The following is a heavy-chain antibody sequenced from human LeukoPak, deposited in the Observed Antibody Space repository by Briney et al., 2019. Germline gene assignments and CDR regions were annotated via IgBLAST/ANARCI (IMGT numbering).Heavy chain of an antibody. CDR2: IYHSGST. CDR1: GGSISSYY. D-gene: IGHD2-2*01. J-gene: IGHJ4*02. CDR3: ARGLGYCSSTSCYHNAGPFDY. V-gene: IGHV4-59*01. Sequence: SETLSLTCTVSGGSISSYYWSWIRQPPGKGLEWIGYIYHSGSTNYNPSLKSRVTISVDTSKNQFSLKLSSVTAADTAVYYCARGLGYCSSTSCYHNAGPFDYWGQGTLVTVSS.